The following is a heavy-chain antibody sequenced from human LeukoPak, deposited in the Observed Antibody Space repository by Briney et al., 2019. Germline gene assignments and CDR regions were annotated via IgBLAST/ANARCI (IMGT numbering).Heavy chain of an antibody. V-gene: IGHV4-39*02. CDR2: VHYSGNT. CDR1: GDSISGSNYY. CDR3: TKDNGNYRTDS. D-gene: IGHD3-16*02. Sequence: SETLSLTCIVSGDSISGSNYYWGWIRQPPGKGLEWIGSVHYSGNTHYNPSLKSRATLSVDTSRNQFSLRLSSVTAADTALYYCTKDNGNYRTDSWGQGTLVTVSS. J-gene: IGHJ5*01.